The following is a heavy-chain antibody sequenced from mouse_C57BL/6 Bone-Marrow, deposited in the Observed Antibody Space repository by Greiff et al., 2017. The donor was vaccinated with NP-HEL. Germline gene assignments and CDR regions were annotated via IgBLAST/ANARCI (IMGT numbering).Heavy chain of an antibody. CDR1: GFSLTSYG. Sequence: VKLMESGPGLVQPSQSLSITCTVSGFSLTSYGVHWVRQSPGKGLEWLGVIWSGGSTDYNAAFISRLSISKDNSKSQVFFKMNSLQADDTAIYYCARSLITTVVALYYYAMDYWGQGTSVTVSS. J-gene: IGHJ4*01. V-gene: IGHV2-2*01. CDR2: IWSGGST. CDR3: ARSLITTVVALYYYAMDY. D-gene: IGHD1-1*01.